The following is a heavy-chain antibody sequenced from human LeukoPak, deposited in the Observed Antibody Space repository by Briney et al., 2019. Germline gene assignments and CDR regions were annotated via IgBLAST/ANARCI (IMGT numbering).Heavy chain of an antibody. J-gene: IGHJ6*03. D-gene: IGHD3-22*01. CDR1: GVSVSSNY. CDR2: ISSSSSTI. CDR3: ASSKTDSIHMDV. Sequence: GGSLRLSCAASGVSVSSNYISWVRQAPGKGLEWVSYISSSSSTIYYADSVKGRFTISRDNAKNSLYLQMNSLRAEDTAVYYCASSKTDSIHMDVWGKGTTVTVSS. V-gene: IGHV3-48*01.